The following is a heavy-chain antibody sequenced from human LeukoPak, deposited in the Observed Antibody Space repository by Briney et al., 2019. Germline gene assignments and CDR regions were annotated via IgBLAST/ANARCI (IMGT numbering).Heavy chain of an antibody. J-gene: IGHJ4*02. CDR2: ISGSGGST. CDR3: AKDSIQLERQGTFDY. CDR1: GFTVSDNY. V-gene: IGHV3-23*01. Sequence: GGSLRLSCAASGFTVSDNYMAWVRQAPGKGLEWVSAISGSGGSTYYADSVKGRFTISRDNSKNTLYLQMNSLRAEDTAVYYCAKDSIQLERQGTFDYWGQGTLVTVSS. D-gene: IGHD1-1*01.